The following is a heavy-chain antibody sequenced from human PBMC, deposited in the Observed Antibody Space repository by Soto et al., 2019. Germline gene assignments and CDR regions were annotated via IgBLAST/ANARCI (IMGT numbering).Heavy chain of an antibody. Sequence: EVQLVESGGGLVKPGGSLRLSCAASGFTFSSYSMNWVRQAPGKGLEWVSSISSSSSYIYYADSVKGRFTISSNNAKNSLYLQMNSLRAEDADVYYCDRSARQDIVVEPAGVYYGMDVWGQGTTVTVSS. CDR2: ISSSSSYI. CDR1: GFTFSSYS. J-gene: IGHJ6*02. CDR3: DRSARQDIVVEPAGVYYGMDV. V-gene: IGHV3-21*01. D-gene: IGHD2-2*01.